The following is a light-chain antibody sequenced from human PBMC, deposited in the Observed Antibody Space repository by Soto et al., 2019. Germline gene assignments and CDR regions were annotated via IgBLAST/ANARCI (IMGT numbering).Light chain of an antibody. CDR2: AAS. J-gene: IGKJ5*01. V-gene: IGKV1-12*01. CDR3: QQANSFPIT. Sequence: DIQITQSPPSLSSSLVDIVTFNCRANQGISSWLAWYQKKPGKAPNLLIYAASSLQSGVPSRFSGSESGTDFTLTISSLQPEDCAIYFCQQANSFPITFGQGTRLEI. CDR1: QGISSW.